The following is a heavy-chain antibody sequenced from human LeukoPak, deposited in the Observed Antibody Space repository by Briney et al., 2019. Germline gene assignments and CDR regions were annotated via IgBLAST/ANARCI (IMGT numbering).Heavy chain of an antibody. Sequence: SQTLSLTCAISGDSVSSNSAAWNWIRQSPSRGLEWLGRTYYRSKWSNEYAVSVKSGITINADTSKNQFSLQVNSVTPEDTAVYYCARNVRAGTYYDYWGQGTLVTVSS. CDR1: GDSVSSNSAA. V-gene: IGHV6-1*01. J-gene: IGHJ4*02. CDR2: TYYRSKWSN. D-gene: IGHD6-13*01. CDR3: ARNVRAGTYYDY.